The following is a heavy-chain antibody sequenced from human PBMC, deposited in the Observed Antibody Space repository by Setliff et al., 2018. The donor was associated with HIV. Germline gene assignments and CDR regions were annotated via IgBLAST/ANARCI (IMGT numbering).Heavy chain of an antibody. CDR3: AREGSHSHSWYNWFGP. J-gene: IGHJ5*02. CDR2: ISTGGHT. V-gene: IGHV4-61*02. CDR1: GASISSGNFF. D-gene: IGHD6-13*01. Sequence: PSETLSLTCTVSGASISSGNFFWTWIRQPAGQRLEWIGRISTGGHTDYNPSLKSRLSISADTSRNHFSLQFTSVAATDTTIYYCAREGSHSHSWYNWFGPWGPGTLVTVSS.